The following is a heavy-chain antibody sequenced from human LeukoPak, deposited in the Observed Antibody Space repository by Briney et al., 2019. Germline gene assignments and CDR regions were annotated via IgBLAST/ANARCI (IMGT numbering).Heavy chain of an antibody. CDR3: AKDANYFDSGSYLIPFDF. CDR2: ISGNGVGT. V-gene: IGHV3-23*01. J-gene: IGHJ4*02. D-gene: IGHD3-22*01. Sequence: GGSLRLSCAASGFTFSRNAMNWVRQAPGKGMEWVASISGNGVGTYYADSVKGRFNISRDNSKNTLYLQMNSLRTEDTAVYHCAKDANYFDSGSYLIPFDFWGQGTLVTVSS. CDR1: GFTFSRNA.